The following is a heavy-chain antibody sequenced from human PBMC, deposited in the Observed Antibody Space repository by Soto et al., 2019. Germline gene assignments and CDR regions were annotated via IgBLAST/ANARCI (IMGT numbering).Heavy chain of an antibody. CDR3: ASLNNWSSGDGRIDV. J-gene: IGHJ6*02. Sequence: QVQLVQSGAEVKKPGSSVKVSCKASGGSFNTYTISWVRQAPGQGLQWMGGIIPIFGKPTYAQAFQGRVTIAADEHTSTVYMELRSRRSEDTALYYCASLNNWSSGDGRIDVLGRGTAVIVSS. CDR2: IIPIFGKP. D-gene: IGHD1-26*01. CDR1: GGSFNTYT. V-gene: IGHV1-69*01.